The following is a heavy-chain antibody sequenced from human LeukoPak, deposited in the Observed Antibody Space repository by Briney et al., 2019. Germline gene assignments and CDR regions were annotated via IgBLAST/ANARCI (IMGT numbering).Heavy chain of an antibody. Sequence: PETLSLTCAVYGGSFSGYYWSWIRQPPGKGLEWIGEINHSGSTNYNPSLKSRVTISVDTSKNQFSLKLSSVTAADTAVYYCARGPYYYDSSGWNYWGQGTLVTVSS. V-gene: IGHV4-34*01. J-gene: IGHJ4*02. CDR2: INHSGST. CDR3: ARGPYYYDSSGWNY. CDR1: GGSFSGYY. D-gene: IGHD3-22*01.